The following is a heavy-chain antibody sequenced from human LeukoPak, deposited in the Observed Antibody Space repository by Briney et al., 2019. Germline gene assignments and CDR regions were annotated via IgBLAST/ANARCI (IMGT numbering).Heavy chain of an antibody. CDR3: AKDQQLRYFDWLLFDY. D-gene: IGHD3-9*01. V-gene: IGHV3-9*01. CDR2: ISWNSGSI. Sequence: GGSLRLSCAASGFTFDDYAMHWVRQAPGKGLEWVSGISWNSGSIGYADSVKGRFTISRDNAKNSLYLQMNSLRAEDTAVYYCAKDQQLRYFDWLLFDYWGQGTLVTVSS. CDR1: GFTFDDYA. J-gene: IGHJ4*02.